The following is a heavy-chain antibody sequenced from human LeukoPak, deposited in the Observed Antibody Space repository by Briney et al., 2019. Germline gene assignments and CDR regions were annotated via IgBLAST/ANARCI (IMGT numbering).Heavy chain of an antibody. Sequence: GGSLRLSCAASGFRFSDHHMEWVRQAPGKGLEWVSATSGSGGSTYYADSVKGRFTISRDNSKNTLYLQMNSLRAEDTAVYYCAKGRYGATGTTDPFDYWGQGTLVTVSS. CDR1: GFRFSDHH. V-gene: IGHV3-23*01. CDR3: AKGRYGATGTTDPFDY. CDR2: TSGSGGST. D-gene: IGHD1-1*01. J-gene: IGHJ4*02.